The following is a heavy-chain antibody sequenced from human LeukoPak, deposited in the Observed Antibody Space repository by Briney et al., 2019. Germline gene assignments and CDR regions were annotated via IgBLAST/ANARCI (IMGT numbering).Heavy chain of an antibody. Sequence: GASVKVSCKASGYTFTSYAMNWVRQAPGQGLEWMGWINTNTGNPTYAQGFTGRFVFSLDTPVSTAYLQISSLKAEDTAVYYCARGPDTATKNPGEFDYWGQGTLVTVSS. CDR2: INTNTGNP. D-gene: IGHD5-18*01. V-gene: IGHV7-4-1*02. CDR3: ARGPDTATKNPGEFDY. J-gene: IGHJ4*02. CDR1: GYTFTSYA.